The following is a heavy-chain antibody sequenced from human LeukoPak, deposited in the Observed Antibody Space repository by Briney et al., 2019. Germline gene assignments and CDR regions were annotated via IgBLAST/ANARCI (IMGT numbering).Heavy chain of an antibody. CDR2: ISSSGNTI. CDR1: GFTFSSYE. J-gene: IGHJ4*02. CDR3: ARGDPGIATTGPPFDY. V-gene: IGHV3-48*03. Sequence: GGSLRLSCVASGFTFSSYEMNWVRQAPGKGLEWVSYISSSGNTIYYADSVKGRFTISRDNAKNSLYLQMNSLRAEDTAVYYCARGDPGIATTGPPFDYWGQGTLVTVSS. D-gene: IGHD6-13*01.